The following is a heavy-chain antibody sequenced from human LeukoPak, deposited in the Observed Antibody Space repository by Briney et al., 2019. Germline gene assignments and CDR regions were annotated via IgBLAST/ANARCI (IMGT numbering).Heavy chain of an antibody. J-gene: IGHJ4*02. CDR3: AAGSRNQPYYFDY. Sequence: PGGSLRLSCVASGFTFSSYAMSWVRQAPGKGLEWVSAISGSGGSTYYADSVKGRFTISRDNSKNTLYLQMNSLRAEDTALYYCAAGSRNQPYYFDYWGQGTLVTVSS. D-gene: IGHD1-14*01. CDR2: ISGSGGST. V-gene: IGHV3-23*01. CDR1: GFTFSSYA.